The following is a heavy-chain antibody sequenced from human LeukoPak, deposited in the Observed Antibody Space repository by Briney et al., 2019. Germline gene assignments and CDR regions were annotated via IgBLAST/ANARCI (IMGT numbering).Heavy chain of an antibody. J-gene: IGHJ4*02. D-gene: IGHD6-19*01. V-gene: IGHV3-7*03. CDR2: IKPDGSAQ. CDR3: AKVVTVVGTSDY. Sequence: PGGSLRLSCATSGFTFSSNWMSWVRHVPGRGLDWVANIKPDGSAQYYAASVKGRFTISRDNSKNTLYLQMNSLRADDTAIYYCAKVVTVVGTSDYWGQGTLVTVSS. CDR1: GFTFSSNW.